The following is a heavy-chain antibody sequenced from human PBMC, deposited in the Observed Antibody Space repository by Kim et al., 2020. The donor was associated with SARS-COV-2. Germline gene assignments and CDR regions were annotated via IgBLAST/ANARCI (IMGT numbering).Heavy chain of an antibody. V-gene: IGHV1-8*01. Sequence: ASVKVSCKASGYTFTSYDINWVRQATGQGLEWMGWMNPNSGNTGYAQKFQGRVTMTRNTSISTAYMELSSLRSEDTAVYHCAREKCSSTSCYDYDPWGQGPLVTVSS. CDR2: MNPNSGNT. CDR1: GYTFTSYD. J-gene: IGHJ5*02. CDR3: AREKCSSTSCYDYDP. D-gene: IGHD2-2*01.